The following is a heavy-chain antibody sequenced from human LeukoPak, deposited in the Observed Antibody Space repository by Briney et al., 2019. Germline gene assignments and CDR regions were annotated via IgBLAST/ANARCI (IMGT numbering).Heavy chain of an antibody. CDR3: AKGDILTGPTY. Sequence: SGGSLRLSCAASGFTFDDYAMHWVRQAPGKGLEWVSGISWNSGSIGYADSVKGRFTISRDNAKNSLYLQMNSLRAEDTALYYCAKGDILTGPTYWGQGTLVTASS. J-gene: IGHJ4*02. CDR2: ISWNSGSI. V-gene: IGHV3-9*01. CDR1: GFTFDDYA. D-gene: IGHD3-9*01.